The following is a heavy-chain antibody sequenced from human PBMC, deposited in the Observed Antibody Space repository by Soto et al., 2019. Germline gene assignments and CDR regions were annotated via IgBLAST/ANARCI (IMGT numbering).Heavy chain of an antibody. J-gene: IGHJ4*02. Sequence: LRLSCGASAFTFSSYAMHWVRQAPGKGLEWLAVISFDGSYRNHTDSVKGRFLISRDNSKNTLYLQMNSLGAEDTAVYYCAKDIDTTARVGYFDAWGQGTLVTVSS. D-gene: IGHD2-21*02. CDR3: AKDIDTTARVGYFDA. V-gene: IGHV3-30*18. CDR1: AFTFSSYA. CDR2: ISFDGSYR.